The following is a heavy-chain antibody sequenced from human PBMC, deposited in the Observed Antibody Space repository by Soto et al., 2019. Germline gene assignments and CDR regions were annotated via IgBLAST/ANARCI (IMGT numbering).Heavy chain of an antibody. CDR3: AKHSTTYDFWSGAVKGAFDI. D-gene: IGHD3-3*01. Sequence: XGSLIISCAASRFTFRSYAITWVRQAPGKGLDWVSGIIDSGDSTHYADSVKGRFTISRDNSKNTLYLQMNSLRAEDTAVYYCAKHSTTYDFWSGAVKGAFDIWAQGTMVTVSS. J-gene: IGHJ3*02. CDR1: RFTFRSYA. CDR2: IIDSGDST. V-gene: IGHV3-23*01.